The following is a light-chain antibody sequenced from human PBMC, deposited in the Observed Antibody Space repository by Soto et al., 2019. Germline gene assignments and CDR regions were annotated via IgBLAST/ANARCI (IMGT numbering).Light chain of an antibody. CDR1: QSISSW. Sequence: DIQMTQSPSTLSASVGDRVTITWRASQSISSWLAWYQQKPGKAPKFLIYAASNLQSGVPSRFSGSGSGTDFTLTISSLQPEDFATYYCQQANSFPLTFGRGTKVDIK. J-gene: IGKJ4*01. CDR2: AAS. V-gene: IGKV1-12*01. CDR3: QQANSFPLT.